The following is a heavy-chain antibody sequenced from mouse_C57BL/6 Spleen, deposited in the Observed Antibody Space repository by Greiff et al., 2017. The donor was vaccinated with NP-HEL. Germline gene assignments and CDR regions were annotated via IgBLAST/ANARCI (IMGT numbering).Heavy chain of an antibody. Sequence: VKLQQSGPELVKPGASVKISCKASGYAFSSSWMNWVKQRPGKGLEWIGRIYPGDGDTNYNGKFKGKATLTADKSSSTAYMQLSSLTSEDSAVYFCARSKTYYYGSSWYFDVWGTGTTVTVSS. CDR2: IYPGDGDT. CDR3: ARSKTYYYGSSWYFDV. V-gene: IGHV1-82*01. J-gene: IGHJ1*03. CDR1: GYAFSSSW. D-gene: IGHD1-1*01.